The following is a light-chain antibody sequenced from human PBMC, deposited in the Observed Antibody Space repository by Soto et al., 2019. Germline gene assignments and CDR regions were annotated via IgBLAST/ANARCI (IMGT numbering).Light chain of an antibody. J-gene: IGKJ1*01. CDR1: QTISSW. V-gene: IGKV1-5*03. CDR2: KAS. CDR3: QHYNSYSEA. Sequence: DIQMTQSPSSLSGSVVDRVTITCLASQTISSWLAWYQQKPGKAPKLLIYKASTLKSVVPSRFSGSGSGTEFTLTISSLQPDDFATYYCQHYNSYSEAFGHGTKVDI.